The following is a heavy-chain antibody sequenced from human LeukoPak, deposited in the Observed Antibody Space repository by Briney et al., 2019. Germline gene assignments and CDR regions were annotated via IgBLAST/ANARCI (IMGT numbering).Heavy chain of an antibody. J-gene: IGHJ3*02. V-gene: IGHV3-74*01. D-gene: IGHD5-24*01. CDR3: ARDVGGDGYRTPHDAFDI. CDR1: GFTFSSYW. Sequence: GGSLRLSCAASGFTFSSYWMHWVRQAPGKGLVWVSRINSDGSSTSYADSVKGRFTISRDNAKNTLYLQMNSLRAEDTAVYYCARDVGGDGYRTPHDAFDIWGQGTMVTVSS. CDR2: INSDGSST.